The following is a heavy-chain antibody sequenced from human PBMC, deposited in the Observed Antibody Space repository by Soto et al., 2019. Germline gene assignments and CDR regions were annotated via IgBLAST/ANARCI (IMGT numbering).Heavy chain of an antibody. Sequence: PGVSLRLSCAAAEFTCSNYWMHCVRQAPGKGLVWVSNINSDGSTTRYADSVKGRFTISRDNAKNSLYLQMNSLRAEDTAVYYCARDQPGYSYGYGLGYWGQGTLVTVSS. V-gene: IGHV3-74*01. D-gene: IGHD5-18*01. J-gene: IGHJ4*02. CDR3: ARDQPGYSYGYGLGY. CDR1: EFTCSNYW. CDR2: INSDGSTT.